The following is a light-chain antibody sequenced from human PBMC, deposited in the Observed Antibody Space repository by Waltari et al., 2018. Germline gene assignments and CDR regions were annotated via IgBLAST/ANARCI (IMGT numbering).Light chain of an antibody. CDR3: QAYDNSLSGWV. CDR2: GNI. CDR1: SSNIGADFH. Sequence: QSVLTQPPSVSGAPGQRVTISCTGTSSNIGADFHVHWYQHLPGTAPKLLIYGNINRPSGVVDRLSGSKSGTSASLAITGLQADDEADYYCQAYDNSLSGWVFGGGTRLTVL. V-gene: IGLV1-40*01. J-gene: IGLJ3*02.